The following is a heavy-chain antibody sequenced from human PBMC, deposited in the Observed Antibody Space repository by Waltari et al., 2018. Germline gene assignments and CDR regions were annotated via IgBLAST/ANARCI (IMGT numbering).Heavy chain of an antibody. CDR1: GGSISSSSYY. D-gene: IGHD2-21*02. J-gene: IGHJ4*02. Sequence: QLQLQESGPGLVKPSETLSLTCTVSGGSISSSSYYWGWVRQPPGKGLEWIGSIYYSGSTYYNPSLKSRVTISVDTSKNQFSLKLSSVTAADTAVYYCAREVGGNSNYWGQGTLVTVSS. CDR2: IYYSGST. V-gene: IGHV4-39*07. CDR3: AREVGGNSNY.